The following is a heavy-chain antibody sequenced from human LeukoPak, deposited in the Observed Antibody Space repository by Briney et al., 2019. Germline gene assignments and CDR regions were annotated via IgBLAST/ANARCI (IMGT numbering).Heavy chain of an antibody. V-gene: IGHV1-69*13. CDR3: ARESYSGSYFDY. CDR1: GYTFTSYG. CDR2: IIPIFGTA. D-gene: IGHD1-26*01. Sequence: GASVKVSCKASGYTFTSYGISWVRQAPGQGLEWMGGIIPIFGTANYAQKFQGRVTITADESTSTAYMELSSLRSEDTAVYYCARESYSGSYFDYWGQGTLVTVSS. J-gene: IGHJ4*02.